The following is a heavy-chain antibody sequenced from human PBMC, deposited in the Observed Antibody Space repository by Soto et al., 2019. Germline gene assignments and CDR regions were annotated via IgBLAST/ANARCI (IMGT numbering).Heavy chain of an antibody. V-gene: IGHV2-5*02. J-gene: IGHJ4*02. Sequence: QITLKESGPTLVKPKQTLTLTCNFSGFSLITTGVGVGWIRQPPGKALEWLALIFWDDDKHYSPSLMNRLTITKDTSKNQVVLTMTNMDPVDTATDYCAHSAQWTDYFDYWGQGTLVTVSS. CDR1: GFSLITTGVG. CDR3: AHSAQWTDYFDY. D-gene: IGHD6-19*01. CDR2: IFWDDDK.